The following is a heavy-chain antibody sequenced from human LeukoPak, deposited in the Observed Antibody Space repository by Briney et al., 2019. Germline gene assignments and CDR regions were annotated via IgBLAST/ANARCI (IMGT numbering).Heavy chain of an antibody. CDR3: ARWPVPDWSSTSCYAFDI. J-gene: IGHJ3*02. Sequence: GGSLRLSCAASGFTFSSYWMSWVRQAPGKGLEWVANIKQDGSEKYYVDSVKGRFTISRDNAKNSLYLQMNSLRAEDTAVYYCARWPVPDWSSTSCYAFDIWGQGTMVTVSS. CDR2: IKQDGSEK. D-gene: IGHD2-2*01. V-gene: IGHV3-7*01. CDR1: GFTFSSYW.